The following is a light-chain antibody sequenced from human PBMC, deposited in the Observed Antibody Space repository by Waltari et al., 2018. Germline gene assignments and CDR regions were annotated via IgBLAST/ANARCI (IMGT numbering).Light chain of an antibody. Sequence: DIVMTQSPDSLAVSLGERATINCKSSQSVLYSSNNKNYLAWYQQKPGPPPKLLIYWASTRESGVPDRLSGSGSGTDFTLTISSLQAEDVAVYYCHQYYNIPFTFGPGTKVDIK. CDR3: HQYYNIPFT. J-gene: IGKJ3*01. CDR1: QSVLYSSNNKNY. CDR2: WAS. V-gene: IGKV4-1*01.